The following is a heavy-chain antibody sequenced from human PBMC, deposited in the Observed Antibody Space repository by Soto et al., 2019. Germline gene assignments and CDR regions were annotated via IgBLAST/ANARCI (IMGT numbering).Heavy chain of an antibody. CDR2: ITASGGTT. CDR1: GFTFSSYS. CDR3: AKTIAAAGRNWFDP. D-gene: IGHD6-13*01. J-gene: IGHJ5*02. V-gene: IGHV3-23*01. Sequence: PGGSLRLSCAASGFTFSSYSMSWVRQAPGKGLEWVSHITASGGTTYYADSVKGRFTISRDSSRNTLYLQMNSLRAEDTAVYYCAKTIAAAGRNWFDPWGQGTLGHRLL.